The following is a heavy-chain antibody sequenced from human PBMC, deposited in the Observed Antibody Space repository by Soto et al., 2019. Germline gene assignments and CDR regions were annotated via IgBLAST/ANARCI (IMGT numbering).Heavy chain of an antibody. D-gene: IGHD6-19*01. Sequence: SETLSLTCTVSGGSISSYYWSWIRQPPGKGLEWIGYIYYIGSTNYNPSLKSRVTISVDTSKNQFSLKLSSVTAADTALYYFARHSSGYAMLNYYYYMDVWGKGTTVTVSS. CDR3: ARHSSGYAMLNYYYYMDV. V-gene: IGHV4-59*08. CDR2: IYYIGST. CDR1: GGSISSYY. J-gene: IGHJ6*03.